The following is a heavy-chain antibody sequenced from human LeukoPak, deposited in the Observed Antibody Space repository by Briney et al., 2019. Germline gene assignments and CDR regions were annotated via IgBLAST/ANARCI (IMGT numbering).Heavy chain of an antibody. CDR1: GGSISSYY. V-gene: IGHV4-59*12. CDR3: ARVGGITMIVVLITDAFDI. J-gene: IGHJ3*02. Sequence: PSETLSLTCTVSGGSISSYYWSWIRQPPGKGLEWIGYIYYSGSTNCNPSLKSRVTISVDTSKNQFSLKLRSVTAADTAVYYCARVGGITMIVVLITDAFDIWGQGTMVTVSS. CDR2: IYYSGST. D-gene: IGHD3-22*01.